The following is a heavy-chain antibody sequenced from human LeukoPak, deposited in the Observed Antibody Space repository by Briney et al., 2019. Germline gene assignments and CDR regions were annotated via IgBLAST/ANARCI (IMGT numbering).Heavy chain of an antibody. V-gene: IGHV3-74*01. CDR2: INSDGSST. CDR1: GFTFSTYW. Sequence: GGSLRLSCAASGFTFSTYWMHWVRQAPGKGLVWVSRINSDGSSTSYADSVKGRFTISRDNAKNTLYLQMNSLRAEDTAVYYCARWDYGYSGPKGTNWFDPWGQGTLVTVSS. J-gene: IGHJ5*02. D-gene: IGHD2-2*03. CDR3: ARWDYGYSGPKGTNWFDP.